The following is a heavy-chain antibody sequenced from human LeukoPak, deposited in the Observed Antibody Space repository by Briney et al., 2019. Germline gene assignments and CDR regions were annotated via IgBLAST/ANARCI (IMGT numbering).Heavy chain of an antibody. Sequence: PSETLSLTCTVSGGSISSYFWSWIRQPPGKGLEWIAYIYYTGSTSYNPSLKSRDTILLDTSKNQFSLKLSSVTAADTAVYYCARHERDASLDHAFDIWGRGTMVTVSS. V-gene: IGHV4-59*08. J-gene: IGHJ3*02. CDR2: IYYTGST. CDR3: ARHERDASLDHAFDI. D-gene: IGHD5-24*01. CDR1: GGSISSYF.